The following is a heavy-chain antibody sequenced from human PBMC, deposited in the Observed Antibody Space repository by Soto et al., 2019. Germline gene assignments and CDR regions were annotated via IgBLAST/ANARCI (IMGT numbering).Heavy chain of an antibody. J-gene: IGHJ3*02. V-gene: IGHV3-23*01. CDR1: GFTFSSYA. CDR3: ARPPNYDSTAFGI. CDR2: ISGSGGST. D-gene: IGHD3-22*01. Sequence: GGSLRLSCAASGFTFSSYAMNWVRQAPGKGLEWVSAISGSGGSTYYADSVKGRFTISRDNSKNTLYLQMNSLRAEDTAVYYCARPPNYDSTAFGIWGQGTMVTVSS.